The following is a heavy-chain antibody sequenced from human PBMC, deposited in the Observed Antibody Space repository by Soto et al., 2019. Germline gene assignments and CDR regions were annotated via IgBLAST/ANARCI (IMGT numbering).Heavy chain of an antibody. J-gene: IGHJ4*02. CDR2: INAGNGNT. Sequence: QVQLVQSGAEEKKPGASVKVSCKASGYNFTSYAMHWVRQAPGQRLEWMGWINAGNGNTKYSQKFQGRVTITRDTSASTAYMELSSLRSADTAVYYCAMSIVVVTALDYWGQGTLVTFAS. CDR1: GYNFTSYA. CDR3: AMSIVVVTALDY. D-gene: IGHD2-21*02. V-gene: IGHV1-3*05.